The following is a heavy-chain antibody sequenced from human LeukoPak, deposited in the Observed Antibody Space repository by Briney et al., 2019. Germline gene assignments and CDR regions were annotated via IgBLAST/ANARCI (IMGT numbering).Heavy chain of an antibody. J-gene: IGHJ4*02. V-gene: IGHV3-30*19. CDR1: GFTFSSYG. Sequence: GGSLRLSCAASGFTFSSYGMHWVRQAPGKGLGWVAVISYDGSNKYYADSVKGRFTISRDNSKNTLYLQMNSLRAEDTAVYYCASPRSGIVVVSAPSGYWGQGTLVTVSS. CDR3: ASPRSGIVVVSAPSGY. D-gene: IGHD3-22*01. CDR2: ISYDGSNK.